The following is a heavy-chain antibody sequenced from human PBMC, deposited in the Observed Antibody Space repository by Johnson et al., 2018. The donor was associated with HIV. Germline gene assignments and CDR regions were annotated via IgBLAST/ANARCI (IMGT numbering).Heavy chain of an antibody. D-gene: IGHD3-10*01. J-gene: IGHJ3*02. CDR3: ARRGITLVADACDI. V-gene: IGHV3-7*03. CDR1: GFTVSSNY. CDR2: IKQDGSEK. Sequence: VKLVESGGGVVQPGKSLRLSCAASGFTVSSNYMSWVRQAPGKGLEWVANIKQDGSEKYYMDSVKGRFTISRDNAKKLLYLQMYSLRAEDTDFYYCARRGITLVADACDIWGQGTMVTVSS.